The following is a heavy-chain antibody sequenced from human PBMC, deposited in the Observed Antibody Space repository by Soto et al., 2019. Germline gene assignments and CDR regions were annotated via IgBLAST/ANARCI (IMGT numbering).Heavy chain of an antibody. CDR2: INPNSGGT. CDR3: ARGGWAAPALYYYYYYMDV. J-gene: IGHJ6*03. D-gene: IGHD2-15*01. V-gene: IGHV1-2*04. Sequence: ASVKVSCKASGYTFTSYAMHWVRQAPGQRLEWMGWINPNSGGTNYAQKFQGWVTMTRDTSISTAYMELSRLRSDDTAVYYCARGGWAAPALYYYYYYMDVWGKGTTVTVSS. CDR1: GYTFTSYA.